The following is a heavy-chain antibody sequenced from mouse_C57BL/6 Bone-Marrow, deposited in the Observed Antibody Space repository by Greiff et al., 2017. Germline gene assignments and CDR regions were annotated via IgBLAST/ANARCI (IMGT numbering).Heavy chain of an antibody. CDR3: TRSYDGYYPWYFDV. CDR1: GYTFTSYW. V-gene: IGHV1-5*01. J-gene: IGHJ1*03. CDR2: IYPGNSDT. D-gene: IGHD2-3*01. Sequence: EVQLQESGTVLARPGASVKMSCKTSGYTFTSYWMHWVKQRPGQGLEWIGAIYPGNSDTSYNQKFKGKAKLTAVTSASTAYMALSSLTNEDSAVYYCTRSYDGYYPWYFDVWGTGTTVTVSS.